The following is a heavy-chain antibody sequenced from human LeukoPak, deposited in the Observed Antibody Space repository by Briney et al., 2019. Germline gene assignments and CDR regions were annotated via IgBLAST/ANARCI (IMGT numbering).Heavy chain of an antibody. CDR2: IYHSGST. V-gene: IGHV4-38-2*01. D-gene: IGHD3-22*01. CDR1: GYSISSGYY. Sequence: SETLSLTCAVSGYSISSGYYWGWIRQPTGKGLEWIGSIYHSGSTYYNPSLKSRVTISVDTSKNQFSLKLSSVTAADTAVYYCARLLRAWLNFDYWGQGTLVTVSS. CDR3: ARLLRAWLNFDY. J-gene: IGHJ4*02.